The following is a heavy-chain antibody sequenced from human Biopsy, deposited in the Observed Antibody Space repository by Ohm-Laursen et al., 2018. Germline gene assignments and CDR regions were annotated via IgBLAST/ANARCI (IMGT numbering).Heavy chain of an antibody. D-gene: IGHD1-7*01. V-gene: IGHV4-4*07. Sequence: SDTLSLTCSVSGGLNSNYYWSWVRQSAGKGLEWIGRLYTSGDTNYNPSLKSRVSVSGDTSRRQFSLRLTSVTAADTAVYYCATGPKRLTGTSYFESWGRGILVTVSS. CDR3: ATGPKRLTGTSYFES. CDR2: LYTSGDT. J-gene: IGHJ4*02. CDR1: GGLNSNYY.